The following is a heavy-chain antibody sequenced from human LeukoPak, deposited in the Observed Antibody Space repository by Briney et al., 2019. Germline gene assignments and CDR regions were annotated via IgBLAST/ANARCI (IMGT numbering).Heavy chain of an antibody. V-gene: IGHV3-30*04. Sequence: PGGSLRLSCEASGFTFSGYAMHWVRQAPGKGLEWVQFISYDGSNKYYADSVKGRFTISRDNSKNTLYLQMNSLKTEDTAVYYCARGSKFVWFGELLSPYGYWGQGTLVTVSS. CDR2: ISYDGSNK. CDR1: GFTFSGYA. CDR3: ARGSKFVWFGELLSPYGY. J-gene: IGHJ4*02. D-gene: IGHD3-10*01.